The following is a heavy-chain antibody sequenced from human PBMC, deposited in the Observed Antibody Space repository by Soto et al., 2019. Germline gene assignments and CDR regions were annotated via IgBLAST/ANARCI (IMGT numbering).Heavy chain of an antibody. V-gene: IGHV4-34*01. CDR2: INHSGTT. D-gene: IGHD2-2*01. CDR1: GGSFSSYY. CDR3: ALKYCSRASCYDTDY. Sequence: PSETLSLTCAVYGGSFSSYYWSWIRQPPGKGLEWIGEINHSGTTNYSPSLKSRVTISVDTSKKQFSLKLSSVTAADTAVYYCALKYCSRASCYDTDYWGQGTLVTVS. J-gene: IGHJ4*02.